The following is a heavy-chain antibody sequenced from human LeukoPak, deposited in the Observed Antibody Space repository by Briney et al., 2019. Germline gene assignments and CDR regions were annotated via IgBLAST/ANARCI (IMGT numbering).Heavy chain of an antibody. V-gene: IGHV3-53*01. J-gene: IGHJ4*02. Sequence: GSLRLSCAVSGFTVSSNDMNWVRQAPGKGLEWVSIIYNGGGTTYYADSVQGRFTISRDNSKNTLYLQMNSLRAEDTALYYCARDAFMGYWGQGTLVTVSS. CDR1: GFTVSSND. D-gene: IGHD3-10*01. CDR2: IYNGGGTT. CDR3: ARDAFMGY.